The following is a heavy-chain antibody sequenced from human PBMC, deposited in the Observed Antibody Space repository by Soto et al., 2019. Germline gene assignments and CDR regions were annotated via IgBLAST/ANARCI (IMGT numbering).Heavy chain of an antibody. J-gene: IGHJ6*02. CDR1: GGSISSSSYY. CDR2: IYYDGST. CDR3: ARETGNDFYYYGMDV. D-gene: IGHD1-1*01. Sequence: PSETLSLTCTVSGGSISSSSYYWVWIRQSPGKGLEWIGSIYYDGSTYYKPSLKSRVTISVDTSKNQFSLKLSSVTAADTAVYYCARETGNDFYYYGMDVWGQGTTVTVSS. V-gene: IGHV4-39*07.